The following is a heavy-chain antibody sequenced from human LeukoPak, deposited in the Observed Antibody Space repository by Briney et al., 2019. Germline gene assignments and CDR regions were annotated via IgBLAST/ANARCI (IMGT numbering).Heavy chain of an antibody. CDR3: ARPYYYDSSGYYVGGRFYFDY. CDR2: IYPGDSDT. J-gene: IGHJ4*02. Sequence: GESLKISCKGSGYSFTSYWIGWVRQMPGKGLEWMGIIYPGDSDTRYSPSFQGQVTISADKSISTAYLQWSSLKASDTAMYYCARPYYYDSSGYYVGGRFYFDYWGQGTLVTVSS. CDR1: GYSFTSYW. D-gene: IGHD3-22*01. V-gene: IGHV5-51*01.